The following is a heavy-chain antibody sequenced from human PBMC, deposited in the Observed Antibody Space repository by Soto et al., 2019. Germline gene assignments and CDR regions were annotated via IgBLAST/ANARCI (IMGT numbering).Heavy chain of an antibody. J-gene: IGHJ6*02. CDR2: ISAYNGNT. CDR3: ARDPRIAARLRGGYYYYGMDV. D-gene: IGHD6-6*01. CDR1: GYTFTSYG. Sequence: RASVKVSCKASGYTFTSYGISWVRQAPGQGLEWMGWISAYNGNTNYAQKLQGRVTMTTDTSTSTAYMELRSLRSDDTAVYYCARDPRIAARLRGGYYYYGMDVWGQGTTVTVSS. V-gene: IGHV1-18*04.